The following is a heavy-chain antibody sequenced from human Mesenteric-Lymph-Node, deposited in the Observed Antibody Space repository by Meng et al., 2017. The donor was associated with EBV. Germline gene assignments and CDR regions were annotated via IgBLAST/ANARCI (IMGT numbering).Heavy chain of an antibody. Sequence: EVQLVESGGGLVKLGGSVRLSCAASGFTFRSYTINWVRQSPGKGLEWVSAISSSSVYISYADSVKGRFTISRDNAKNSLYLQMNSLRAEDTAVYYCARDDYTNYVLDHWGQGPLVTVSS. D-gene: IGHD4-11*01. CDR2: ISSSSVYI. J-gene: IGHJ4*02. CDR3: ARDDYTNYVLDH. V-gene: IGHV3-21*01. CDR1: GFTFRSYT.